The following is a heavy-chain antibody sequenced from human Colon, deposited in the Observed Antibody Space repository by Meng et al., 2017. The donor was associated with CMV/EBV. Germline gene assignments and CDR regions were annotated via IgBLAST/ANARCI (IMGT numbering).Heavy chain of an antibody. CDR3: ARILRSFYFYGMDV. CDR1: GFTFNTYG. CDR2: ISESGDST. V-gene: IGHV3-23*01. Sequence: GESLKISCAASGFTFNTYGMSWVRQAPGKGLEWVSVISESGDSTYHADSVKGRFTISRDKSKNTLFLQMNSLRGEDTALYYCARILRSFYFYGMDVWGQGTTVTVSS. J-gene: IGHJ6*02.